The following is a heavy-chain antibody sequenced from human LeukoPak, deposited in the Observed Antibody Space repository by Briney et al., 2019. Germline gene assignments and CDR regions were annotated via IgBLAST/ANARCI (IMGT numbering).Heavy chain of an antibody. J-gene: IGHJ4*02. Sequence: ASVKVSCKVSGYTLTELSMHWVRQAPGKGLEWMGGFDPEDGETIYAQKFQGRVTMTEDTSTDTAYMELSSLRSEDMAVYFCARADALGSYYDVWGQGTLVTVSS. V-gene: IGHV1-24*01. CDR2: FDPEDGET. CDR1: GYTLTELS. D-gene: IGHD3-10*01. CDR3: ARADALGSYYDV.